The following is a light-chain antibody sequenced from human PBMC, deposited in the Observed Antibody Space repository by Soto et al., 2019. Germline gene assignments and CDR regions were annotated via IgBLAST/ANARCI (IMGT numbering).Light chain of an antibody. V-gene: IGKV1-27*01. CDR2: AAP. J-gene: IGKJ4*01. CDR1: QGISNY. CDR3: QKYNSAPT. Sequence: DIQMTQSPSSLSASVGDRVTITCRASQGISNYLAWYQQKPGKVPKLLIYAAPTLQSGVPSRFSGSGSGTDFTLTISSLQPEDVATYYCQKYNSAPTFGGGTKVEIK.